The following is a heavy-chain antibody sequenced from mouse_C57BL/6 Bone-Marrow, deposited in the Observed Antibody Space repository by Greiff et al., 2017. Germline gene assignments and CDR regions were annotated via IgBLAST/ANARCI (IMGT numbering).Heavy chain of an antibody. CDR3: ARKGVADY. V-gene: IGHV1-54*01. CDR2: INPGSGGT. Sequence: QVQLQKSGAELVRPGTSVKVSCKASGYAFTNYLIEWVKQRPGQGLEWIGVINPGSGGTNYNEKFKGKATLTADKSSSTAYMQLSSLTSEDSAVYFCARKGVADYWGQGTTLTVSS. CDR1: GYAFTNYL. D-gene: IGHD1-3*01. J-gene: IGHJ2*01.